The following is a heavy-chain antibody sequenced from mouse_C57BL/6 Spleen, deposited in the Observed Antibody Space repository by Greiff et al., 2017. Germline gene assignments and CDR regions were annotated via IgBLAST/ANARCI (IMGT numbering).Heavy chain of an antibody. CDR1: GFTFSDAW. V-gene: IGHV6-6*01. CDR3: TRDYYGSSPFDY. CDR2: IRNKANNHAT. D-gene: IGHD1-1*01. Sequence: EVQRVESGGGLVQPGGSMKLSCAASGFTFSDAWMDWVRQSPEKGLEWVAEIRNKANNHATYYAESVKGRFTISRDDSKSSVYQQMNSLRAEDTVIYYCTRDYYGSSPFDYWGQGTTLTVSS. J-gene: IGHJ2*01.